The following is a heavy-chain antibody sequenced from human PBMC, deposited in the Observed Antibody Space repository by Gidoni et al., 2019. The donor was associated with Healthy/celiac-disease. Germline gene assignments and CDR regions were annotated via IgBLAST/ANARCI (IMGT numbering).Heavy chain of an antibody. Sequence: QVQLVESGGGVVQPGRSLRLSCAASGFTFSIYAMHWVRQAPGKGLEWVAVISYDGSNKYYAESVKGRFTISRDNSKNTLYLQMNSLRAEDTAVYYCARDSCSGGSCWDAFDIWGQGTMVTVSS. D-gene: IGHD2-15*01. J-gene: IGHJ3*02. CDR1: GFTFSIYA. V-gene: IGHV3-30-3*01. CDR2: ISYDGSNK. CDR3: ARDSCSGGSCWDAFDI.